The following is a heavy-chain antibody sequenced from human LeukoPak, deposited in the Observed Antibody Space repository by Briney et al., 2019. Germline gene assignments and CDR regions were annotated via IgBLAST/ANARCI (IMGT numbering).Heavy chain of an antibody. CDR2: ISVSGGST. V-gene: IGHV3-23*01. CDR1: GFTFSSYA. CDR3: ASDANTYYYGSGRSQLDY. Sequence: GGSLRLSCAASGFTFSSYAMSWVRQAPGKGLEWVSAISVSGGSTYYADSVKGRFSISRDNAKNSLYLQMNSLRSDDTAVYYCASDANTYYYGSGRSQLDYWGQGTLVTVSS. J-gene: IGHJ4*02. D-gene: IGHD3-10*01.